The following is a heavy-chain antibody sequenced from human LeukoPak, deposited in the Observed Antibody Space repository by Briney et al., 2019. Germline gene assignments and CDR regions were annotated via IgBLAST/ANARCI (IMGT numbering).Heavy chain of an antibody. CDR1: GGSISSYY. D-gene: IGHD4-17*01. CDR2: IYYSGST. V-gene: IGHV4-59*12. Sequence: PSETLSLTCTVSGGSISSYYWSWIRQPPGKGLEWIGYIYYSGSTNYNPSLKSRVTISVDTSKNQFSLNLNSVTAADTAVYYCARVLTTVTAFHYWGQGTLVTVSS. J-gene: IGHJ4*02. CDR3: ARVLTTVTAFHY.